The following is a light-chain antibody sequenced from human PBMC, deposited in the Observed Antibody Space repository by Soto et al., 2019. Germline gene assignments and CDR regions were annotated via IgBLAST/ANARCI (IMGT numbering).Light chain of an antibody. CDR2: EVS. Sequence: QSVLTQPASVSGSPGQSITISCTGTSSDVGGYNYVSWYQQHPDKAPKLMIYEVSNRPSGVSNRFSGSKSGNTASLTISGLQAEDEADYYCSSYTSSSTPVFVGGTKLTVL. V-gene: IGLV2-14*01. CDR3: SSYTSSSTPV. CDR1: SSDVGGYNY. J-gene: IGLJ2*01.